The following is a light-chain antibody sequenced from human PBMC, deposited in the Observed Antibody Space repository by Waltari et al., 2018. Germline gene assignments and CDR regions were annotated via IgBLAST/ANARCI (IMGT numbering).Light chain of an antibody. CDR3: QESYSTPFT. J-gene: IGKJ3*01. Sequence: DIQMTQSPSSLSASVGDRVTITCRASQSISCYLNWYQQKPGKAPKLLSYAASSLQSGVPSRFSGSGSGTDFTLTITSRQPEDFATYYCQESYSTPFTFGPGTKVAIK. CDR1: QSISCY. CDR2: AAS. V-gene: IGKV1-39*01.